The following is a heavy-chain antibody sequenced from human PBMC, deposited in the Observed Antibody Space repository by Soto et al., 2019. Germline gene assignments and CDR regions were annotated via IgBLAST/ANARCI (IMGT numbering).Heavy chain of an antibody. V-gene: IGHV1-69*04. Sequence: SVNVSCKASGGTFSSYTISWVRQAPGQGLEWMGRIIPILGIANYAQKFQGRVTITADKSTSTAYMELSSLRSEDTAVYYCARDQGSSGWYVKDPWGQGTLVTVSS. D-gene: IGHD6-19*01. CDR1: GGTFSSYT. CDR3: ARDQGSSGWYVKDP. CDR2: IIPILGIA. J-gene: IGHJ5*02.